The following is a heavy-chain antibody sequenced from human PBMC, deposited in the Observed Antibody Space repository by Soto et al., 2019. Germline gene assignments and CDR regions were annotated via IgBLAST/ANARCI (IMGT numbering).Heavy chain of an antibody. J-gene: IGHJ1*01. CDR2: IKSKTDGGTT. CDR1: GFTFSNAW. V-gene: IGHV3-15*01. Sequence: EVQLVESGGGLVQPGGSLRLSCAASGFTFSNAWMSWVRQAPGKGLEWVGRIKSKTDGGTTDYAAPVKGRFTISRDDSKNTLYLQMNSLKTEDTAVYYCTTAWIVVVVAATRYFQHWGQGTLVTVSS. D-gene: IGHD2-15*01. CDR3: TTAWIVVVVAATRYFQH.